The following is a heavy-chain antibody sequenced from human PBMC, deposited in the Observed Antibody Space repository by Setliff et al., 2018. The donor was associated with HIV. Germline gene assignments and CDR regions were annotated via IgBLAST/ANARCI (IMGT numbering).Heavy chain of an antibody. CDR3: AAPNYDSSGYYSF. CDR1: GYTFTGYY. Sequence: ASVKVSCKASGYTFTGYYMHWVRQAPGQGLEWMGWINPNSGGTNYAQKFQGRVTMTRDTSISTAYMEVSRLRSEDTAVYYCAAPNYDSSGYYSFWGQGTLVTVSS. CDR2: INPNSGGT. D-gene: IGHD3-22*01. V-gene: IGHV1-2*02. J-gene: IGHJ4*02.